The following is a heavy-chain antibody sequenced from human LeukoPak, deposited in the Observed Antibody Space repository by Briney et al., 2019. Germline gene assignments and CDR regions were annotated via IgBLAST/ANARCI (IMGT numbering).Heavy chain of an antibody. CDR3: AREESFSVVVTNNWFDP. CDR1: GGSISSYY. Sequence: SETLSLTCTVSGGSISSYYWSWIRQPAGKGLEWIGRIYTSGSTNYNPSLKSRVTMSVDTSKNQFSLKLSSVTAADTAVYYCAREESFSVVVTNNWFDPWGQGTLVTVSS. J-gene: IGHJ5*02. V-gene: IGHV4-4*07. CDR2: IYTSGST. D-gene: IGHD3-22*01.